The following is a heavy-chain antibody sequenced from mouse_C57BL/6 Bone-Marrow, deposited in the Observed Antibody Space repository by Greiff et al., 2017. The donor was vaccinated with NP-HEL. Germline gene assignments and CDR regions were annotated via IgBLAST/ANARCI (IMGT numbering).Heavy chain of an antibody. Sequence: EVQLQQSGPSLVRPSQTLSLTCTVTGFSINSDCYWIWIRQFPGNKLEYIGYTFYSGITYYNPSLESRTYITRDTSKNQFSLKLSSVTTEDTATYYCARTSYYYGSGGFAYWGQGTLVTVSA. J-gene: IGHJ3*01. CDR3: ARTSYYYGSGGFAY. CDR2: TFYSGIT. V-gene: IGHV3-3*01. CDR1: GFSINSDCY. D-gene: IGHD1-1*01.